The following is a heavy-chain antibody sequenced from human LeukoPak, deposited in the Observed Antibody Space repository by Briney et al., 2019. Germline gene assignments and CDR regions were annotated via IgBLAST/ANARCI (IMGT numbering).Heavy chain of an antibody. CDR2: IWYDGSNK. CDR1: GFTFSSHG. Sequence: GGSLRLSCAASGFTFSSHGMHWVRQAPGKGLEWLAVIWYDGSNKYYADSVKGRFTISRDNAKNTVYLQMNSLRVEDTAVYYCAKKRDDSDYVYFGPWGQGTLVTVSS. V-gene: IGHV3-33*06. CDR3: AKKRDDSDYVYFGP. J-gene: IGHJ5*02. D-gene: IGHD3-22*01.